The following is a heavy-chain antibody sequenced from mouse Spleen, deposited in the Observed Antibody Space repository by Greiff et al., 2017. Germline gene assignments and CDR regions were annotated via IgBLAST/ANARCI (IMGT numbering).Heavy chain of an antibody. D-gene: IGHD2-10*02. Sequence: QVQLQQSGAELVKPGASVKISCKASGYAFSSYWMNWVKQRPGKGLEWIGQIYPGDGDTNYNGKFKGKATLTADKSSSTAYMQLSSLTSEESAVYFCAREGDRYGNFWFAYWGQGTLVTVSA. CDR2: IYPGDGDT. CDR1: GYAFSSYW. J-gene: IGHJ3*01. V-gene: IGHV1-80*01. CDR3: AREGDRYGNFWFAY.